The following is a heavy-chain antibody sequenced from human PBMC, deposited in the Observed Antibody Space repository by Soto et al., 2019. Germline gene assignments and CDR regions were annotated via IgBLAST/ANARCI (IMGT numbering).Heavy chain of an antibody. Sequence: GSLRLSCAASGFTFSSYSMNWVRQAPGKGLEWVSSISSSSSYIYYADSVKGRFTISRDNAKNSLYLQMNSLRAEDTAVYYCASARIAAADDAFDIWGQWTMDSVSS. CDR3: ASARIAAADDAFDI. CDR1: GFTFSSYS. CDR2: ISSSSSYI. D-gene: IGHD6-13*01. V-gene: IGHV3-21*01. J-gene: IGHJ3*02.